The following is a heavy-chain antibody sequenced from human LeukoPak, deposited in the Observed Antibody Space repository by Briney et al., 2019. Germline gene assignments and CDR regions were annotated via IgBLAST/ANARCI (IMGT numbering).Heavy chain of an antibody. CDR2: IHYSGST. J-gene: IGHJ3*02. Sequence: SETLSLTCSVSGGSVAPYYWNWIRQSPGKGLEWIGYIHYSGSTKYNPSLESRVTISVDTPRNQFSLKLNSVTAADTAVYYCARDDSDYDDASLIWGQGTMVNVSS. CDR1: GGSVAPYY. V-gene: IGHV4-59*02. CDR3: ARDDSDYDDASLI. D-gene: IGHD5-12*01.